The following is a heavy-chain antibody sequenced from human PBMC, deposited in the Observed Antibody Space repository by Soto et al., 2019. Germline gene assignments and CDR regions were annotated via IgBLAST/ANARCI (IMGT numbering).Heavy chain of an antibody. V-gene: IGHV3-23*01. CDR3: AKVIVVVTADRGRYFQH. CDR2: ISGTGFST. D-gene: IGHD2-21*02. CDR1: GFTFSSYA. J-gene: IGHJ1*01. Sequence: GGSLRLSCAASGFTFSSYAMNWVRQATGKGLEWVSAISGTGFSTYYTDSVKGRFTISRDNSKNTLYLQMNSLRAEDTAVYYCAKVIVVVTADRGRYFQHWGQGTLVTVSS.